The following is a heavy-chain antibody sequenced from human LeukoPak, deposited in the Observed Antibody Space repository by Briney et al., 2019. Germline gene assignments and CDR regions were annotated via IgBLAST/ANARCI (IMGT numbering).Heavy chain of an antibody. CDR1: GYTFTSNY. CDR2: INPNSGGT. Sequence: ASVKVSCKASGYTFTSNYIHWVRQAPGQGLEWMGRINPNSGGTNYAQKFQGRVTMTRDTSISTAYMELSRLRSDDTAVYYCARVVSGYSIDWGQGTLVTVSS. D-gene: IGHD3-22*01. J-gene: IGHJ4*02. V-gene: IGHV1-2*06. CDR3: ARVVSGYSID.